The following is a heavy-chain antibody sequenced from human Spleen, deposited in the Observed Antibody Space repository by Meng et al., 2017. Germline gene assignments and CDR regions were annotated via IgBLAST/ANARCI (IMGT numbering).Heavy chain of an antibody. CDR3: ARDEDISAAGKLFGDY. CDR2: INPKSGDT. V-gene: IGHV1-2*06. D-gene: IGHD6-13*01. CDR1: GYNFPDYW. Sequence: VGRVQLGARVKRPGASVKVPCKAPGYNFPDYWLHWVRRAPGQGLEWMGRINPKSGDTHYAQRFQGRVTMTGDTSISTAYMELSGLRSDDTAMYYCARDEDISAAGKLFGDYWGQGTLVTVSS. J-gene: IGHJ4*02.